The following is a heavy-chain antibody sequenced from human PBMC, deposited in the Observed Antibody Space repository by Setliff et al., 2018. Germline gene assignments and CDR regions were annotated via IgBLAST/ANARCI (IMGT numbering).Heavy chain of an antibody. Sequence: GGSLRLSCADSGFTFRSYAMHWVRQAPGKGLDWVANIKQDGSEKYYVDSVKGRFTIARDNAKNSLYLQMNSLRAEDTAVYYCARDGGRWDREAFDTWGQGTMVTVSS. CDR2: IKQDGSEK. CDR1: GFTFRSYA. D-gene: IGHD3-16*01. CDR3: ARDGGRWDREAFDT. V-gene: IGHV3-7*01. J-gene: IGHJ3*02.